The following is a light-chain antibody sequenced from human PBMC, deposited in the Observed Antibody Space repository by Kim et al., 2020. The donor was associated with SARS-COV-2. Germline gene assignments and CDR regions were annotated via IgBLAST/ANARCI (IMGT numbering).Light chain of an antibody. J-gene: IGLJ1*01. CDR2: QGN. V-gene: IGLV3-1*01. CDR1: NLWDKY. CDR3: QAWDSSIYYV. Sequence: SQGQTASITCSGDNLWDKYACWYQQKPGQSPVLVIYQGNKRPSGIPERFSGTNTGKTATLTIGGTQAMDEADYFCQAWDSSIYYVFGTGTKVTVL.